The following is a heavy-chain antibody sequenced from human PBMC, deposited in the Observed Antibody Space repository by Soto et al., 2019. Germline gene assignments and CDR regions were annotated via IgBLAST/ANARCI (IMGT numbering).Heavy chain of an antibody. CDR1: GGSISGYY. V-gene: IGHV4-59*01. Sequence: SETLSLTCTVSGGSISGYYWSWIRQPPGKGLEWIGYIYYSGSTNYNPSLKSRVTISVDTSKNQFSLKLSSVTAADTAVYYCARDYGGDRGFDYWGQGTLVTVSS. D-gene: IGHD2-21*02. J-gene: IGHJ4*02. CDR2: IYYSGST. CDR3: ARDYGGDRGFDY.